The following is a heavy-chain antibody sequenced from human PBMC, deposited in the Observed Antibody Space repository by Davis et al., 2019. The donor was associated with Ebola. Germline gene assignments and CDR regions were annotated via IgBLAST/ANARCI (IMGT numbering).Heavy chain of an antibody. V-gene: IGHV3-30*18. CDR3: AKDGAAKAPLDY. D-gene: IGHD6-13*01. CDR2: ISYDGSNK. CDR1: GFTFSSYG. Sequence: GGSLRLSCAASGFTFSSYGMHWVRQAPGKGLEWVAVISYDGSNKYYADSVKGRFTISRDNSKNTLYLQMNSLRAEDTAVYYCAKDGAAKAPLDYWGQGTLVTVSS. J-gene: IGHJ4*02.